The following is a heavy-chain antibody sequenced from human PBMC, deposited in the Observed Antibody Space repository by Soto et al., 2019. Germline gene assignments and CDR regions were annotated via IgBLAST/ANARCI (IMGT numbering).Heavy chain of an antibody. CDR3: ARDPNHYSYGFLRRGYYYYGMDV. V-gene: IGHV3-33*01. Sequence: QVQLVESGGGVVQPGRSLRLSCAASGFTFSSYGMHWVRQAPGKGLEWVAVIWYDGSNKYYADSVKGRFTISRDNSKKTLYLQMNSLRAEDTAVYYCARDPNHYSYGFLRRGYYYYGMDVWGQGTTVTVSS. CDR1: GFTFSSYG. CDR2: IWYDGSNK. J-gene: IGHJ6*02. D-gene: IGHD5-18*01.